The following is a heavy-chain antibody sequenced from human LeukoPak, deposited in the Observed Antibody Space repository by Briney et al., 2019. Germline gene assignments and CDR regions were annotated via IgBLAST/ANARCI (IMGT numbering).Heavy chain of an antibody. CDR3: ARGGPKWLRRPFDY. CDR2: INHSGST. V-gene: IGHV4-34*01. Sequence: SETLSLTCAVYGGSFSGYYWSWIRQPPGKGLEWIGEINHSGSTNYNPSLKSRVTISVDTSKNQFSLKLSSVAAADTAVYYCARGGPKWLRRPFDYWGQGTLVTVSS. J-gene: IGHJ4*02. D-gene: IGHD5-12*01. CDR1: GGSFSGYY.